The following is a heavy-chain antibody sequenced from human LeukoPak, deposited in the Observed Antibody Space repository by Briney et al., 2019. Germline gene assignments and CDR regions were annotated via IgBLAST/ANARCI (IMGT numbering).Heavy chain of an antibody. CDR3: GRHNPSRDAFDI. CDR1: RITFSSYA. D-gene: IGHD1-1*01. Sequence: PGGSLRLSCTASRITFSSYAMSWVRQAPGKGLEWVSTISGSGGSTYYADSVKGRFTISRDNSKNTLYLQMNSLRAEDTAVYYCGRHNPSRDAFDIWGQGTMVIVSS. V-gene: IGHV3-23*01. J-gene: IGHJ3*02. CDR2: ISGSGGST.